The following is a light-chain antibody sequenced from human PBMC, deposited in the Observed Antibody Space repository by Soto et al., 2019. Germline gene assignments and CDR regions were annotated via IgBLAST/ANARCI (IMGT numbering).Light chain of an antibody. V-gene: IGKV3-15*01. CDR1: QSVDTN. CDR2: GAS. Sequence: EFVMPQSPVTLSVSPGDRATISCRASQSVDTNVDWYQQKPGQAPSILVHGASRRAAGVPARFTGSGSGTDFTLTISGLQYDDLAGYYCQQYYNWPPYTFGQGTKLQIE. CDR3: QQYYNWPPYT. J-gene: IGKJ2*01.